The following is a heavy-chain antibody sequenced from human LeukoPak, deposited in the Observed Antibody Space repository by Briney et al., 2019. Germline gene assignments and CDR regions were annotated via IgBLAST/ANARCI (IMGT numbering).Heavy chain of an antibody. Sequence: WASVKVSCKASGYTFTSYGISWVRQAPGQGLEWMGWISAYNGNTNYAQKLQGRVTMTTDTYTSTAYMELRSLRSDDTAVYYCARVIRYFDWIPPGYFDYWGQGTLVTVSS. CDR2: ISAYNGNT. V-gene: IGHV1-18*01. CDR1: GYTFTSYG. D-gene: IGHD3-9*01. CDR3: ARVIRYFDWIPPGYFDY. J-gene: IGHJ4*02.